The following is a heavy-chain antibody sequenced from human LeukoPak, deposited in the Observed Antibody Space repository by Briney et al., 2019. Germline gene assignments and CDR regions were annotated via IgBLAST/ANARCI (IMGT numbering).Heavy chain of an antibody. CDR3: AKDQYGILTLSWFDP. D-gene: IGHD3-9*01. CDR1: GSTFSSYA. V-gene: IGHV3-23*01. Sequence: GGSLRLSCAASGSTFSSYAMSWVRQAPGKGLEWVSAISGSGGSTYYADSVKGRFTISRDNSKNTLYLQMNSLRAEDTAVYYCAKDQYGILTLSWFDPWGQGTLVTVSS. CDR2: ISGSGGST. J-gene: IGHJ5*02.